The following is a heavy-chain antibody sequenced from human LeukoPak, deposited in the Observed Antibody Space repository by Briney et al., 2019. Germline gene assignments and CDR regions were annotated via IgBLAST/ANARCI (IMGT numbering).Heavy chain of an antibody. J-gene: IGHJ4*02. Sequence: GGSLRLSCAASGFTFSDHYMDWVRQAPGKGLEWVGRTRNKANSYTTEYAASVKGRFTISRDDSKNSLYLQMSSLKTEDTAVYYCARVVATEGYSLDSWGQGTLVTVSS. CDR3: ARVVATEGYSLDS. CDR2: TRNKANSYTT. V-gene: IGHV3-72*01. D-gene: IGHD5-24*01. CDR1: GFTFSDHY.